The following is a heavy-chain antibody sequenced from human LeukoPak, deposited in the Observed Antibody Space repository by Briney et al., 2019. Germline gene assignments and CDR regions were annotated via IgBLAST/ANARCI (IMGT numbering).Heavy chain of an antibody. J-gene: IGHJ4*02. V-gene: IGHV1-3*01. Sequence: ASVKVSCKASGYTSTSYAIHWVRQAPGQRLEWMGWISAGYGNTKYSQKFQGRVTMTTDTSTTTAYMELRGLRSDDTAVYYCARDLIVTGLGGYWGQGTLVTVSS. CDR1: GYTSTSYA. CDR2: ISAGYGNT. D-gene: IGHD2-21*02. CDR3: ARDLIVTGLGGY.